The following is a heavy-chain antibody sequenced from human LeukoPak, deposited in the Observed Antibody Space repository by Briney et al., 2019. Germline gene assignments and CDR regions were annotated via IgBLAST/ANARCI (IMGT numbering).Heavy chain of an antibody. D-gene: IGHD4-23*01. Sequence: PGGSLRLSCAASGFTFSSNAMTWVRQAPGKGLEWVSTVSDSGGGTYYADSVKGRFTISRDNSKNTPYLQMNSLRAGDTAVYYCATDYGGNSDAFDIWGQGTMVTVSS. CDR3: ATDYGGNSDAFDI. CDR2: VSDSGGGT. J-gene: IGHJ3*02. V-gene: IGHV3-23*01. CDR1: GFTFSSNA.